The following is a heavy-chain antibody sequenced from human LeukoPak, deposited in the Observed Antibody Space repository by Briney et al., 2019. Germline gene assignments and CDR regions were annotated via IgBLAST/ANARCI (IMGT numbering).Heavy chain of an antibody. Sequence: GGSLRLSCAASGFTFSSYWMSWVRQAPGKGLEWVSAISGSGGTIYYADSVKGRFTISRDNAKNSLYLQMNSLRAEDTAVYYCAKLAGIWFGEPDHDAFDIWGQGTMVTVSS. CDR2: ISGSGGTI. CDR3: AKLAGIWFGEPDHDAFDI. CDR1: GFTFSSYW. J-gene: IGHJ3*02. D-gene: IGHD3-10*01. V-gene: IGHV3-48*01.